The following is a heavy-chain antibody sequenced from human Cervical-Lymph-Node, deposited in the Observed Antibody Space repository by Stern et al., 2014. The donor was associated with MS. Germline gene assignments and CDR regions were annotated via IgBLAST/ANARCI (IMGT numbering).Heavy chain of an antibody. J-gene: IGHJ4*02. D-gene: IGHD1-26*01. CDR3: ATAGDATYSFDL. V-gene: IGHV1-69*01. CDR2: ITHLFDTK. CDR1: GGTVSSYA. Sequence: VQLVESGAEVKRPGSSVKVSCRASGGTVSSYAINWVRQAPGQGLEWMVGITHLFDTKNYAQKFQGRVTIFADESTNTAYMELSRLTSEDTALYYCATAGDATYSFDLWGQGTLVTVSS.